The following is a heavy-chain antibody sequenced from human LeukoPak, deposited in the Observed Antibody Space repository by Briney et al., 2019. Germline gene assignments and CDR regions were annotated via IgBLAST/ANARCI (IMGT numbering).Heavy chain of an antibody. D-gene: IGHD3-3*01. CDR2: ISSSSSYI. CDR1: GFTFSSYS. CDR3: ARDRPITIFGVVTNGMGV. Sequence: GGSLRLSCAASGFTFSSYSMNWVRQAPGKGLEWVSSISSSSSYIYYADSVKGRFTISRDNAKNSLYLQMNSLRAEDTAVYYCARDRPITIFGVVTNGMGVWGQGTTVTVSS. J-gene: IGHJ6*02. V-gene: IGHV3-21*01.